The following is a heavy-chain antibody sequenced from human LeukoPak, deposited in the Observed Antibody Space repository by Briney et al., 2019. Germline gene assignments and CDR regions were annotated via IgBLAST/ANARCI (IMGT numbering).Heavy chain of an antibody. CDR2: ISSSSSYI. CDR3: ARLDIVVVPAANFDY. J-gene: IGHJ4*02. Sequence: PGGSLRLSCAASGFTFSSYSMNWVRQAPGKGLEWVSSISSSSSYIYYADSVKGRFTISRDNAKSSLYLQMNSLRAEDTAVYYCARLDIVVVPAANFDYWGQGTLVTVSS. CDR1: GFTFSSYS. V-gene: IGHV3-21*01. D-gene: IGHD2-2*03.